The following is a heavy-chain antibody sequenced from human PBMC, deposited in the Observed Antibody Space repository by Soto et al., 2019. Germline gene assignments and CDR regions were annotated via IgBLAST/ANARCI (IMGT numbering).Heavy chain of an antibody. CDR3: ARDHGGIAAAGTHWFDP. CDR1: GYTFSSYS. Sequence: PGGTLRLSCAASGYTFSSYSMNWVRQAPGKGQEWVSYISSSSSTIYYADSVKGRFTISRDNAKNSLYLQMNSLRDEDTAVYYCARDHGGIAAAGTHWFDPWGQGTLVTIAS. V-gene: IGHV3-48*02. J-gene: IGHJ5*02. CDR2: ISSSSSTI. D-gene: IGHD6-13*01.